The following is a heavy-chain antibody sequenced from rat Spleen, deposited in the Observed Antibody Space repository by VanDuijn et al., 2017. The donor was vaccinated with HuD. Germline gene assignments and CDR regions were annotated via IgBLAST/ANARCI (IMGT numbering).Heavy chain of an antibody. CDR1: GFSLTSYH. CDR3: ARVGYSSYVRYFDY. CDR2: IWTGGST. J-gene: IGHJ2*01. D-gene: IGHD1-2*01. V-gene: IGHV2-30*01. Sequence: QVQLKESGPGLVQPSQTLSLTCTVSGFSLTSYHVSWVRQPPGKGLEWMGVIWTGGSTAYNSSFQSRLSISRDTSKTQVFLKMNSLQSDDTATYFCARVGYSSYVRYFDYWGHGVMVTVSS.